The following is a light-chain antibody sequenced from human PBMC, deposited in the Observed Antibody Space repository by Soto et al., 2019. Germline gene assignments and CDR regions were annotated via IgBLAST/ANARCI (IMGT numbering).Light chain of an antibody. CDR1: SSDVGSYNL. J-gene: IGLJ1*01. CDR2: EGS. V-gene: IGLV2-23*01. CDR3: CSYAGSSTFYV. Sequence: QSALTQPASVSGSPGQSITITCTGTSSDVGSYNLVSWYQQHPGKAPKLIIYEGSGRPSGVSNRFSGSKSGNTASLTISGLQTEDEAEYYCCSYAGSSTFYVFGTGTKLTVL.